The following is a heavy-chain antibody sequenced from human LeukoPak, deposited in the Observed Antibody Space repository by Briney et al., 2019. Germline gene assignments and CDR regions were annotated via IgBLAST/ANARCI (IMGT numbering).Heavy chain of an antibody. CDR2: YSGTT. CDR3: ARGVYIAAAQYGY. V-gene: IGHV4-59*01. Sequence: SETLSLTCTVSGGSISSYYWNWIRQPPGKGLEWIGYYSGTTNYNPSLKSRVTISVDTSKNQFSLKLSSVTAADTAVYYCARGVYIAAAQYGYWGQGTLVTVSS. J-gene: IGHJ4*02. D-gene: IGHD6-13*01. CDR1: GGSISSYY.